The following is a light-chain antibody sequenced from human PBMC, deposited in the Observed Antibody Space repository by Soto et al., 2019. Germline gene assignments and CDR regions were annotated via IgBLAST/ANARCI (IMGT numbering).Light chain of an antibody. J-gene: IGKJ4*01. CDR2: DAS. CDR1: QSVGSN. CDR3: QQFNNWPLT. Sequence: EIVLTQSPGTVSLSQGERATLSCRASQSVGSNLVWYQQKPGQAPRLLIYDASTRATGVPARFSGSGSGAEFTLTISSLQSEDFAVYYCQQFNNWPLTFGGRTKVDI. V-gene: IGKV3-15*01.